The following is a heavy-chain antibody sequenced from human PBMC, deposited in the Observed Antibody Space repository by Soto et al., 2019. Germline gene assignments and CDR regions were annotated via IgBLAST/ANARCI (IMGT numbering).Heavy chain of an antibody. CDR3: ARDRIEAAGTPRFNYYYGMDV. V-gene: IGHV3-53*01. CDR2: IYGGLTT. Sequence: EVQLVESGGGLIQPGGSLRLSCAASGFTVSSTYMTWVRQAPGKGLEWVSVIYGGLTTSYADSVKGRFTISRDNSKNTVFLQMNSLRGEDTAVYCCARDRIEAAGTPRFNYYYGMDVWGQGTTVTVSS. D-gene: IGHD6-13*01. J-gene: IGHJ6*02. CDR1: GFTVSSTY.